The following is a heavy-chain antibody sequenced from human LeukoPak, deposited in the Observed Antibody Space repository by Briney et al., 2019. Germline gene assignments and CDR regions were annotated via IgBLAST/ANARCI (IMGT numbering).Heavy chain of an antibody. CDR2: IYYSGST. D-gene: IGHD3-22*01. CDR3: ARHYYDSSGYYESGAFDI. V-gene: IGHV4-39*01. CDR1: GGSISSSSYS. Sequence: SETLSLTCTVSGGSISSSSYSWGWIRQPPGKGLEWIGSIYYSGSTYYNPSLKSRVTISVDTSKNQFSLKLSSVTAADTAVYYCARHYYDSSGYYESGAFDIWGQGTMVTVSS. J-gene: IGHJ3*02.